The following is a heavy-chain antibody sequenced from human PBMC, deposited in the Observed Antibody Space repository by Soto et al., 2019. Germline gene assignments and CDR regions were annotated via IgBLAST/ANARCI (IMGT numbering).Heavy chain of an antibody. CDR3: AKNEQSHYTDVDY. D-gene: IGHD1-26*01. Sequence: GWSLRLSCAASGFTLSSYAMTWVRQAPVKGLEWVSTISGSGTFTYYADSVKGRFTISRDNSKKTLYLQINSLRAEYTAVYYCAKNEQSHYTDVDYWGQGALVTVSS. CDR1: GFTLSSYA. V-gene: IGHV3-23*01. CDR2: ISGSGTFT. J-gene: IGHJ4*02.